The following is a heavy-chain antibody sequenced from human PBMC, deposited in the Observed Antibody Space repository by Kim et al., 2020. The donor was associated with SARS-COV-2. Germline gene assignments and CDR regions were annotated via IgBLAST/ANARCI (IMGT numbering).Heavy chain of an antibody. J-gene: IGHJ4*02. CDR2: IWYDGSNK. CDR3: ARGPHLRITMIVAAWGPDY. V-gene: IGHV3-33*08. Sequence: GGSLRLSCAASGFTFSSYGMHWVRQAPGKGLEWVAVIWYDGSNKYYADSVKGRFTISRDNSKNTLYLQMNSLRAEDTAVYYCARGPHLRITMIVAAWGPDYWGQGTLVTVSS. D-gene: IGHD3-22*01. CDR1: GFTFSSYG.